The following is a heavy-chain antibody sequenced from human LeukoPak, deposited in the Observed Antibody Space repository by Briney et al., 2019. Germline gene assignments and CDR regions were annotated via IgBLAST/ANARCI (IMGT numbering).Heavy chain of an antibody. CDR1: GYTSADYF. V-gene: IGHV1-2*06. CDR2: INANSGVT. D-gene: IGHD1-26*01. CDR3: ARDVSSTPNWEFDY. Sequence: GASVKVSCKTSGYTSADYFIHWVRQAPGQGLEWMGRINANSGVTEYQQKFQGRVTMTRDTSVSTAYVEVNWLISDDTAIYYCARDVSSTPNWEFDYWGQGTLVTVSS. J-gene: IGHJ4*02.